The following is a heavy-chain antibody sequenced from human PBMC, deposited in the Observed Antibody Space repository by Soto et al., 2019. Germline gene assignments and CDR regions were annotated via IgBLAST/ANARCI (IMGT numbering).Heavy chain of an antibody. J-gene: IGHJ6*02. V-gene: IGHV4-59*01. CDR3: ARGRRYCSSTSCYLLGYYYYYYGMDV. Sequence: SETLSLTCTVSGGSISSYYWSWVRQPPGKGLEWIGYIYYSGSTNYNPSLKSRVTISVDTSKNQFSLKLSSVTAADTAVYYCARGRRYCSSTSCYLLGYYYYYYGMDVWGQGTTVTVSS. D-gene: IGHD2-2*01. CDR1: GGSISSYY. CDR2: IYYSGST.